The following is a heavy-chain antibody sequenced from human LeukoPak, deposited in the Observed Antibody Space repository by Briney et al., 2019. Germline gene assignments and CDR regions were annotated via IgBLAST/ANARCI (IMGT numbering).Heavy chain of an antibody. CDR1: GFTFSSYS. CDR3: VRDDLYYYYMDV. Sequence: GGSLRLSCAASGFTFSSYSMNWVRQAPGKGLEWVSYISSSSSTIYYADSVKGRFTISRDNAKNSLYLQMNSLRAEDTAVYYCVRDDLYYYYMDVWGKGTTVTVSS. CDR2: ISSSSSTI. J-gene: IGHJ6*03. V-gene: IGHV3-48*01.